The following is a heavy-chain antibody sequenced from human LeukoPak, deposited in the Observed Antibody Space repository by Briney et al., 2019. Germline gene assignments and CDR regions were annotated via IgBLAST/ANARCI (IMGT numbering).Heavy chain of an antibody. Sequence: SETLSLTCAVYGGSFSGTYWSWLRQPPGKGLEWLGEFSHSGFTRYNPSLKSRLTISVDTSKRQVSLNLSSVTAADTAVYYCASHCGGGKCYYGMDVWGQGTTVTVSS. J-gene: IGHJ6*02. V-gene: IGHV4-34*01. CDR1: GGSFSGTY. CDR2: FSHSGFT. D-gene: IGHD2-15*01. CDR3: ASHCGGGKCYYGMDV.